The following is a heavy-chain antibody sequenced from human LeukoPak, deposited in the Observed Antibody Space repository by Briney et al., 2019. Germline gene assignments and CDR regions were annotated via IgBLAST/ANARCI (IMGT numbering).Heavy chain of an antibody. D-gene: IGHD2-2*01. J-gene: IGHJ4*02. Sequence: ASVKVSCKASGYTFTGYYMHWVRQAPGQGLEWMGWINPNSGGTNYAQKFQGRVTMTRDTSISTACMELSRLRSDDTAVYYCARAPALWCSTSCYWHYFDYWGQGTLVTVSS. CDR1: GYTFTGYY. CDR3: ARAPALWCSTSCYWHYFDY. CDR2: INPNSGGT. V-gene: IGHV1-2*02.